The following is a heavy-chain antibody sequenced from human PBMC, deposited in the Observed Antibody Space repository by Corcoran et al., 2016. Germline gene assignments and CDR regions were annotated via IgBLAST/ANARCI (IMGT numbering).Heavy chain of an antibody. CDR1: GFTFDDYT. CDR2: ISWDGGST. V-gene: IGHV3-43*01. J-gene: IGHJ4*02. D-gene: IGHD2-2*01. CDR3: AKGVSATPNNYFDY. Sequence: EVQLVESGGVVVQPGGSLRLSCAASGFTFDDYTMHWVRQAPGKGLEWVSLISWDGGSTYYADSVKGRFTISRDNSKNSLYLQMNSLRTEDTALYYCAKGVSATPNNYFDYWGQGTLVTVSS.